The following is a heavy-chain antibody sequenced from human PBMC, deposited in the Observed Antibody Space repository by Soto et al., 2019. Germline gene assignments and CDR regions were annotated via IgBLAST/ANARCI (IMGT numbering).Heavy chain of an antibody. CDR3: AKDQDIVVVPAAMPLDY. CDR1: GFTFSSSW. V-gene: IGHV3-7*03. D-gene: IGHD2-2*01. J-gene: IGHJ4*02. CDR2: IKEDGSQK. Sequence: GGSLRLSCAASGFTFSSSWMGWVRQAPGKGLQWVANIKEDGSQKYYVDSVQGRFTISRDNAKKSLYLQMNSLRAEDTAVYYCAKDQDIVVVPAAMPLDYWGQGTLVTVSS.